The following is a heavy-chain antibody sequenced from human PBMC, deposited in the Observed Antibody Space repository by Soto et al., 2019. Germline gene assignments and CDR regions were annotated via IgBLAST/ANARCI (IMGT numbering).Heavy chain of an antibody. CDR1: GFTFSSYE. CDR3: ARDRSPIAALDY. CDR2: ISSSGSTI. Sequence: GGSLRLSCAASGFTFSSYEMNWVRQAPGKGLEWVSYISSSGSTIHYADSVKGRFTISRDNAKNTLYLQMNSLRAEDTAVYYCARDRSPIAALDYWGQGTLVTVSS. D-gene: IGHD6-13*01. J-gene: IGHJ4*02. V-gene: IGHV3-48*03.